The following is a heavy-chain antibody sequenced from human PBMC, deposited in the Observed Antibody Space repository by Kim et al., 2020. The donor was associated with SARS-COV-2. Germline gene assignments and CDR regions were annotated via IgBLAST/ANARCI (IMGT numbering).Heavy chain of an antibody. V-gene: IGHV3-30*02. J-gene: IGHJ5*02. Sequence: DSVKGRFTISRDNSKNTLYLQMNSLRAEDTAVYYCAKPGSVSYYSWFDPWGQGTLVTVSS. D-gene: IGHD3-10*01. CDR3: AKPGSVSYYSWFDP.